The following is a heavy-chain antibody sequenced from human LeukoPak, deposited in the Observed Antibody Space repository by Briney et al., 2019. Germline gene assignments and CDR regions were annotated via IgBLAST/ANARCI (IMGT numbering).Heavy chain of an antibody. J-gene: IGHJ5*02. Sequence: PSETLSLTCTVSGGSISTSSYYWGWVRQPPGKGLEWIGNIFYSGSTYYSPSLKRRVTISVDTSKNQFSLKLSSVTAADTAVYYCARGEYYYGSGSANWFDPWGQGTLVTVSS. CDR3: ARGEYYYGSGSANWFDP. CDR2: IFYSGST. CDR1: GGSISTSSYY. D-gene: IGHD3-10*01. V-gene: IGHV4-39*01.